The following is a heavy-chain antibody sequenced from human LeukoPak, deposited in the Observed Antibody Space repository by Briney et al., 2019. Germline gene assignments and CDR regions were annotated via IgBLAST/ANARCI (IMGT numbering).Heavy chain of an antibody. D-gene: IGHD3-16*02. Sequence: GGSLRLSCAASGLTFSNYAMSWVRQAPGRGLEWVSGISGSGGSTYYADSVKGRFTISRDNSKNTLYLQMNSLRAEDTAVYYCAKDQGYDYVWGSYRYIGGDYWGQGTLATVSS. CDR1: GLTFSNYA. V-gene: IGHV3-23*01. CDR3: AKDQGYDYVWGSYRYIGGDY. CDR2: ISGSGGST. J-gene: IGHJ4*02.